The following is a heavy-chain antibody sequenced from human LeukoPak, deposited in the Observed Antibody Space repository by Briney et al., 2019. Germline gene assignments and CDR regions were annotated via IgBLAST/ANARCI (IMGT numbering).Heavy chain of an antibody. CDR1: GYTFTGYY. D-gene: IGHD6-19*01. V-gene: IGHV1-2*02. J-gene: IGHJ5*02. Sequence: ASVKVSRKASGYTFTGYYMHWVRQAPGQGLEWMGWINPNSGGTNYAQKFQGRVTMTRDTSITTAYMELSRLRSDDTAVYYCARVVAGNWFDPWGQGTLVTVSS. CDR3: ARVVAGNWFDP. CDR2: INPNSGGT.